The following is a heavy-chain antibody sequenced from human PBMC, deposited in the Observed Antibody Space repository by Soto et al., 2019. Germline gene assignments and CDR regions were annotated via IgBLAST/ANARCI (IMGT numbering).Heavy chain of an antibody. D-gene: IGHD5-18*01. J-gene: IGHJ4*02. Sequence: XGSLRLSCAASGFTLSTYDIHWVHQAPGKGLDWVAVISYDGSNKYYADSVKGRFTISRDNSKNTLYLQMNSLRADDTASYYCARDVYGGDTYGPGDYWGQGALVTVSS. V-gene: IGHV3-33*08. CDR2: ISYDGSNK. CDR3: ARDVYGGDTYGPGDY. CDR1: GFTLSTYD.